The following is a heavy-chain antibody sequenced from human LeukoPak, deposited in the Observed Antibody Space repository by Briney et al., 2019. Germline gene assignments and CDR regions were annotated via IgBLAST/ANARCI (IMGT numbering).Heavy chain of an antibody. CDR3: ARHTPYYYDSSGYSY. CDR2: INHSGST. D-gene: IGHD3-22*01. V-gene: IGHV4-34*01. Sequence: SETLSLTCAVYGGSFSGYYWSWIRQPPGKGLEWIGEINHSGSTNYNPSLKSRVTISVDTSKNQFSLKLSPVTAADTAVYYCARHTPYYYDSSGYSYWGQGTLVTVSS. J-gene: IGHJ4*02. CDR1: GGSFSGYY.